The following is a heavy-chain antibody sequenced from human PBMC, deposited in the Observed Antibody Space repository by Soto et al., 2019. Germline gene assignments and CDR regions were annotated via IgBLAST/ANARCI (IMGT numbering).Heavy chain of an antibody. D-gene: IGHD3-10*01. CDR3: ARELPTRITMVRGVIITETFPADY. CDR1: GGSVCSYY. CDR2: ISYSGNT. V-gene: IGHV4-59*02. J-gene: IGHJ4*02. Sequence: SETTSISCSVCGGSVCSYYWTGIRQQPGKGLEWICYISYSGNTHYNPSLNSRVTMSVDTSKNQFSLRLSSVTAADTAVYYCARELPTRITMVRGVIITETFPADYWGQGTLVTVSS.